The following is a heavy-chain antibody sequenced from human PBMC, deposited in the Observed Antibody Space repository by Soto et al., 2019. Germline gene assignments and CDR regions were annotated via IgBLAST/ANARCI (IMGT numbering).Heavy chain of an antibody. CDR1: GYTFTSYY. CDR3: ASPGYYDSSGYFHDAFDI. V-gene: IGHV1-46*01. Sequence: ASVKVSCKASGYTFTSYYMHWVRQAPGQGLEWMGIINPSGGSTSYAQKFQGRVTMTRDTSTSTVYMELSSLRSEDTAVYYCASPGYYDSSGYFHDAFDIWGQGTMVTVSS. CDR2: INPSGGST. J-gene: IGHJ3*02. D-gene: IGHD3-22*01.